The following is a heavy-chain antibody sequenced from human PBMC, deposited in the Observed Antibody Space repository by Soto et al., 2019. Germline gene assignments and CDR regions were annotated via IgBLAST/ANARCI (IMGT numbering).Heavy chain of an antibody. D-gene: IGHD2-15*01. J-gene: IGHJ5*02. CDR3: ARTPHIVVVVAARLYNWFDP. Sequence: PSETLSLTCAVYGGSFSGYYWSWIRQPPGKGLEWIGEINHSGSTNYNPSLKSRVTISVDTSKNQFSLKLSSVTAADTAVHYCARTPHIVVVVAARLYNWFDPWGQGTLVTVSS. CDR2: INHSGST. CDR1: GGSFSGYY. V-gene: IGHV4-34*01.